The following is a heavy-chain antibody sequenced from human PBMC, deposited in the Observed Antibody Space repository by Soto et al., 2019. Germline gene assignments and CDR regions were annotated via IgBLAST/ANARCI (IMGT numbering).Heavy chain of an antibody. CDR2: INAVNGNT. CDR1: GYTFTSYA. CDR3: ARSSGYYLIDY. V-gene: IGHV1-3*01. J-gene: IGHJ4*02. Sequence: QVQLVQSGAEVKKPGASVKVSCKASGYTFTSYAMHWVRQAPGQRLEWMGWINAVNGNTKYSQKFQGRVTITRDTSASTAYMELSSLRSEDTAVYYCARSSGYYLIDYWGQGTLVTVSS. D-gene: IGHD3-22*01.